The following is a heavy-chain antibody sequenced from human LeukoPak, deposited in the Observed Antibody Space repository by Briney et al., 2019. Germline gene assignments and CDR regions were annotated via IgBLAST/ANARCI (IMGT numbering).Heavy chain of an antibody. CDR1: GGAISSYY. Sequence: SETLSLTCTVSGGAISSYYWSWIRQPPGRGLEWIAYSYYSDSTNYNPSLKSRVTISVDTSKNQFSLKLSSVTAADTAVYYCATVVTRDYFDYWGRGTLVTVSS. CDR2: SYYSDST. V-gene: IGHV4-59*01. CDR3: ATVVTRDYFDY. J-gene: IGHJ4*02. D-gene: IGHD4-17*01.